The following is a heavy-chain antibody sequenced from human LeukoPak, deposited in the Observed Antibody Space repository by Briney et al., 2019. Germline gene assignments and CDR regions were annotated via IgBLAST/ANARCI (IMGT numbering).Heavy chain of an antibody. CDR3: ARRRDSGYLWCELDY. D-gene: IGHD3-10*01. CDR1: GYRFTSYW. V-gene: IGHV5-51*01. CDR2: IYPGDSDT. Sequence: KGGESLKISCKGSGYRFTSYWIGWVRQMPGKGLEWMGIIYPGDSDTRYSPSFQGQVTISADKSISTAYLQWSSLKASDTAMYYCARRRDSGYLWCELDYWGQGTLVTVSS. J-gene: IGHJ4*02.